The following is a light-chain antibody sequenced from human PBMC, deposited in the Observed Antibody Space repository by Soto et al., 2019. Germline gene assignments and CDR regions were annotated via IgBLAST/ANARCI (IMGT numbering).Light chain of an antibody. CDR3: QQYNSWPPLT. CDR1: QSVSSN. Sequence: EIVMTHSPGTLSVSPGERATLSCRASQSVSSNLAWYQQKPGQAPRLLISGASTRATGIPARFSGSGSDTEFTLTISSLQSEDVAVYYCQQYNSWPPLTFGGGTKVEIK. CDR2: GAS. J-gene: IGKJ4*01. V-gene: IGKV3-15*01.